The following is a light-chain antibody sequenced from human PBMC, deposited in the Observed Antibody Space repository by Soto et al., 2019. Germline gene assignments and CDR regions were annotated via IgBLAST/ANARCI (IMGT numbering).Light chain of an antibody. CDR2: DAS. CDR3: QHRRDWPLT. Sequence: EIVLTQSPATLSLSPGERATLSCRASQSVRSSLAWFQQKPGQAPRLLIYDASNRATGIPARFSGSGSRTDFTLTISSLEPEDFAVYYCQHRRDWPLTFGPGTKVDIK. V-gene: IGKV3-11*01. CDR1: QSVRSS. J-gene: IGKJ3*01.